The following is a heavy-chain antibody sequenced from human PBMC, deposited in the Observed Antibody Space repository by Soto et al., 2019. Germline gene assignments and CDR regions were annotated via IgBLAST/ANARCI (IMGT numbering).Heavy chain of an antibody. CDR3: YGQQRDPSDY. D-gene: IGHD6-13*01. J-gene: IGHJ4*02. V-gene: IGHV1-18*01. Sequence: ASVKVSCKASGYTFTSYGISWVRQAPGQGLEWMGWISAYNGNTNYAQKLQGRVTMTTDTSTSTAYMELRSLRSEDTAVYYCYGQQRDPSDYWGRGTLVTVSS. CDR2: ISAYNGNT. CDR1: GYTFTSYG.